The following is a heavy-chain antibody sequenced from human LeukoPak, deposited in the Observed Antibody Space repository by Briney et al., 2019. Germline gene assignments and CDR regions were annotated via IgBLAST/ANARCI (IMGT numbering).Heavy chain of an antibody. CDR3: ARATYSSTVDAFDI. CDR1: GGSISSGSDY. Sequence: SETLSLTCTVSGGSISSGSDYWSWIRQPAGKGLEWIGRIYTSGSTNYNPSLKSRVTISVDTSKNQFSLKLSSVTAADTAVYYCARATYSSTVDAFDIWGQGTMVTVSS. CDR2: IYTSGST. J-gene: IGHJ3*02. V-gene: IGHV4-61*02. D-gene: IGHD6-13*01.